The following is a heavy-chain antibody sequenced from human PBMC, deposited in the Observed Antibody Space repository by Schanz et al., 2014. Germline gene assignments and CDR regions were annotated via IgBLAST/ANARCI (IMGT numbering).Heavy chain of an antibody. Sequence: EVQLVESGGGLIQPGGSLRLSCVASGFTFSSYAMSWVRQAPEKGLEWVSYISSSSGTIYYADSVKGRFTISRDNAKNLLYLQMNGLRAEDTAVYYCARDLISSGWYGWGQGTLVTVSS. D-gene: IGHD6-19*01. V-gene: IGHV3-48*01. CDR3: ARDLISSGWYG. J-gene: IGHJ4*02. CDR2: ISSSSGTI. CDR1: GFTFSSYA.